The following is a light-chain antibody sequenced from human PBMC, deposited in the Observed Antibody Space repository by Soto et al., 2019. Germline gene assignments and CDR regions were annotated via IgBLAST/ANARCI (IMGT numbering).Light chain of an antibody. CDR2: GAS. CDR1: KSVSSSY. Sequence: EIVLTQSPGTLSLSPGERATLSCRASKSVSSSYLAWYQQKPGQAPRLLIYGASSRDTGIPDRFSGSGSGTDFTLTISRLEPEDFAVYYCQQYGSSPLTFGGGTKVEIK. J-gene: IGKJ4*01. V-gene: IGKV3-20*01. CDR3: QQYGSSPLT.